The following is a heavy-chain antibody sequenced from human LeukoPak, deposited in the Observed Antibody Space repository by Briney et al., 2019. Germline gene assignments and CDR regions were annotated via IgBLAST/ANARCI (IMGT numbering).Heavy chain of an antibody. V-gene: IGHV4-39*01. CDR3: ARIQYSSGWYPRFDP. D-gene: IGHD6-19*01. CDR1: GGSISSSSYY. Sequence: SETLSLTCTVSGGSISSSSYYWGWIRQPPRKGLEWIGSIYYSGSTYYNPSLKSRVTISVDTSKNQFSLKLSSVTAADTAVYYCARIQYSSGWYPRFDPWGQGTLVTVSS. J-gene: IGHJ5*02. CDR2: IYYSGST.